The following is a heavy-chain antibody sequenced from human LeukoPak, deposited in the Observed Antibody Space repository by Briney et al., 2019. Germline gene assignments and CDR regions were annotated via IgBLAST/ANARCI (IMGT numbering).Heavy chain of an antibody. CDR1: GFTFSSYA. D-gene: IGHD3-22*01. CDR2: ISGSGGST. V-gene: IGHV3-23*01. J-gene: IGHJ4*02. CDR3: AKGYYYDSSGDFDY. Sequence: GASLRLSCAASGFTFSSYAMGWVRQAPGKGLEWVSAISGSGGSTYYADSVKGRFTISRDNSKNTLYLQMNSLRAEDTAVYYCAKGYYYDSSGDFDYWGQGTLVTVSS.